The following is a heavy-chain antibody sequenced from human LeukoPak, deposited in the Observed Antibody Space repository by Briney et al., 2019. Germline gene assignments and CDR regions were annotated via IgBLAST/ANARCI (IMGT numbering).Heavy chain of an antibody. Sequence: GGSLRLSCAASGFTFSSYGMHWVRQAPGKGLEWVAFIRYDGSNKYYADSVRGRFTISRDNSKNTLYLQMNSLRAEDTAVYYCAKIIAAAGYYYYYYMDVGGKGTTVTVSS. CDR1: GFTFSSYG. CDR3: AKIIAAAGYYYYYYMDV. D-gene: IGHD6-13*01. CDR2: IRYDGSNK. J-gene: IGHJ6*03. V-gene: IGHV3-30*02.